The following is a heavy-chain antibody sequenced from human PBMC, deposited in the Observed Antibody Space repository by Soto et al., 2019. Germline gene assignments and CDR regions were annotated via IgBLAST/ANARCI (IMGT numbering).Heavy chain of an antibody. CDR3: ARGRYSGSTIWGLFDY. V-gene: IGHV1-69*13. D-gene: IGHD5-12*01. CDR2: IIPIFGTA. J-gene: IGHJ4*02. CDR1: GGTFSSYA. Sequence: SVKVSCKASGGTFSSYAISWLRQAPGQGLEWMGGIIPIFGTANYAQKFQGRVTITADESTSTAYMELSSLRSEDTAVYYCARGRYSGSTIWGLFDYWGQGTLVTAPQ.